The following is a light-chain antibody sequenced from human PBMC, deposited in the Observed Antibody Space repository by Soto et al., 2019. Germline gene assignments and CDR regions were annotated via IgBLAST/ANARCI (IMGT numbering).Light chain of an antibody. CDR3: CSYAGSSIFYV. CDR2: EVS. V-gene: IGLV2-23*02. CDR1: SSDVGNYNL. J-gene: IGLJ1*01. Sequence: QSALTQPASVSGSPGQSITISCTGTSSDVGNYNLVSWYQQHPGKAPKLMIFEVSKRPSGVSNRFSGSKPGNTASLTISGLQAEDEADYYCCSYAGSSIFYVFGNGPKVTVL.